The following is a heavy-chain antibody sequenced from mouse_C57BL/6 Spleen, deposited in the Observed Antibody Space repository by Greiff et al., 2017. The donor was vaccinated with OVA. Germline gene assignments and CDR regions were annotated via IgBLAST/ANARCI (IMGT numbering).Heavy chain of an antibody. CDR1: GFNIKDYY. CDR2: IDPEDGDT. Sequence: VQLQQSGAELVRPGASVKLSCTASGFNIKDYYMHWVKQRPEQGLEWIGRIDPEDGDTEYAPKFQGKATMTADTSSNTAYLQLSSLTSEDTAVYYCAKTAQGTGYAMDYWGQGTSVTVSS. D-gene: IGHD3-2*02. CDR3: AKTAQGTGYAMDY. V-gene: IGHV14-1*01. J-gene: IGHJ4*01.